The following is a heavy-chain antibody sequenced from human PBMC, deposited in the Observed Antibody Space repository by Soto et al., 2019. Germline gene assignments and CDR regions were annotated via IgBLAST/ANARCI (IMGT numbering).Heavy chain of an antibody. CDR2: ISWDGEK. V-gene: IGHV2-5*02. CDR3: ALRRGDLLTGHYYFDY. CDR1: GFSLNTRGVG. D-gene: IGHD3-9*01. Sequence: ITLKESGPTLVKPTQTLTLTCTFSGFSLNTRGVGVGWIRQPPGKALEWLALISWDGEKRYSPSLKSRLTITKDTSENQVVLTMTNMDPVDTATYYCALRRGDLLTGHYYFDYWGQGTLVTVSS. J-gene: IGHJ4*02.